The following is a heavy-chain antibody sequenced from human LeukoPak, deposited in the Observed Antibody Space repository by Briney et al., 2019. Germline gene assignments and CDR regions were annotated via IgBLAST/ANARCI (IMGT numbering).Heavy chain of an antibody. J-gene: IGHJ4*02. D-gene: IGHD3-10*01. CDR2: ISAYNGNT. Sequence: GASVKVSCKASGYTFTSYGISWVRQVPGQGLEWMGWISAYNGNTNYAQKLQGRVTMTTDTSTSTAYMELRSLRSDDTAVYYCARVRSYYGSGSSYYFDYWGQGTLVTVSS. CDR1: GYTFTSYG. CDR3: ARVRSYYGSGSSYYFDY. V-gene: IGHV1-18*01.